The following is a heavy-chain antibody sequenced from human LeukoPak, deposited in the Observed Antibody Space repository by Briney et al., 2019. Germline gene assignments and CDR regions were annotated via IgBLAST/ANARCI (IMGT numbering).Heavy chain of an antibody. Sequence: SETLSLTCTVSGGSISSDSYYWSWIRQPAGKGLEWIGRIYTSGSTNYNPSLKSRVTISVDTSKNQFSLKLSSVTAADTAVYYCARGHREVPAAMRGDNMTTVTSYYFDYWGQGTLVTVSS. CDR1: GGSISSDSYY. CDR2: IYTSGST. CDR3: ARGHREVPAAMRGDNMTTVTSYYFDY. D-gene: IGHD2-2*01. V-gene: IGHV4-61*02. J-gene: IGHJ4*02.